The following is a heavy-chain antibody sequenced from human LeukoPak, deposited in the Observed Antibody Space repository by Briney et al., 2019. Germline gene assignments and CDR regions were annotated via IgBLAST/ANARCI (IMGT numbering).Heavy chain of an antibody. CDR1: GFTFSSYG. J-gene: IGHJ4*02. V-gene: IGHV3-23*01. D-gene: IGHD5-24*01. CDR3: AKGKMAEDYFDY. CDR2: ISGSGGST. Sequence: GGSLRLSCAASGFTFSSYGMSWVRQAPGKGLEWVSAISGSGGSTYYADSVKGRFTISRDNSKNTLYLQMNSLRAEDTAVYYCAKGKMAEDYFDYWGQGTLVTVSS.